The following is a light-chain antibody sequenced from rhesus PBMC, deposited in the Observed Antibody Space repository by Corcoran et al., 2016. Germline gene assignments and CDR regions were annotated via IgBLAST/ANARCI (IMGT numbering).Light chain of an antibody. CDR2: DVT. CDR3: CSFRSGNTYI. Sequence: QSALTQPPSVSKSLGQSVTISCTGTSSDIGSYNDVSWYQQHPGTAPRLLIYDVTKRPSGVSDRFSVSKSGNTASLSISGLQAEYETDYYCCSFRSGNTYIFGGGTRLTVL. J-gene: IGLJ1*01. CDR1: SSDIGSYND. V-gene: IGLV2S9*01.